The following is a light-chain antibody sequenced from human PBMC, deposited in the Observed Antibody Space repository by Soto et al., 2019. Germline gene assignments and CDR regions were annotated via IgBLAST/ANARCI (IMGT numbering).Light chain of an antibody. Sequence: EIVMTQSPATLSVSPGERATLSCRASQSVSSNLAWYQQKPGQAPRLLIYGASTRATGIPARFSGSGSGTEFTLTISSLQPDDFATYYCQQYGTYLWTFGQGTQGGYQ. CDR3: QQYGTYLWT. J-gene: IGKJ1*01. CDR1: QSVSSN. V-gene: IGKV3-15*01. CDR2: GAS.